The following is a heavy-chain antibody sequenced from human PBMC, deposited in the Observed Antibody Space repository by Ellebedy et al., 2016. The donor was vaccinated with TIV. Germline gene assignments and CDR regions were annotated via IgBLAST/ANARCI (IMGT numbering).Heavy chain of an antibody. V-gene: IGHV3-30*03. CDR1: GFTFSSYG. CDR3: ARDRVHYAHFDY. J-gene: IGHJ4*02. D-gene: IGHD4-17*01. CDR2: ISYDGSNT. Sequence: GGSLRLSXVASGFTFSSYGMHWVRQAPKKGLEWVAVISYDGSNTYYADSLKGRFAISRDNSRNTLYLQMNSLRAEDTAVYYCARDRVHYAHFDYWGQGTLVTVSS.